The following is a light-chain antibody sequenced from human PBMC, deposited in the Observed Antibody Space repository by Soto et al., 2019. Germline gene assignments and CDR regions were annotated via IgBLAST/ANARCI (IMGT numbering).Light chain of an antibody. V-gene: IGKV1D-13*01. CDR3: QQLNNYPT. Sequence: AIQLTQSPSSLSASVGDRFTITFRASQGINSALAWYQQKPGKAPKLLISDASNLETGVPSRFSGSGSGTDFSLSISSLQPEDFATYYCQQLNNYPTFGQGTRLEI. CDR1: QGINSA. CDR2: DAS. J-gene: IGKJ5*01.